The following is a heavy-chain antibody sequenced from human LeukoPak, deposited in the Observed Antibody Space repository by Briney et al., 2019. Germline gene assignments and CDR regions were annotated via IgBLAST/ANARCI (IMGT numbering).Heavy chain of an antibody. V-gene: IGHV1-69*05. CDR3: ARDFGSGVFDP. CDR1: GGAFGTYG. D-gene: IGHD3-10*01. CDR2: FNPIFGSA. J-gene: IGHJ5*02. Sequence: ASVKVSCKASGGAFGTYGITWVRQALGQGLEWMGGFNPIFGSAQYAQKFQGRVTITMDVSARTVYMELSSLRSEDTTIYYCARDFGSGVFDPWGQGTLVTVSA.